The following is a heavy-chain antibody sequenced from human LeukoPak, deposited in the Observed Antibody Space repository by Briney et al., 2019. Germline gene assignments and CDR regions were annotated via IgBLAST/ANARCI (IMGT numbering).Heavy chain of an antibody. D-gene: IGHD6-13*01. Sequence: PSETLSLTCTVSGDSISTRSSHWGWIRQPPGKGLEWIAYIYYTGNTYFNPSLKSRVTISVDTSKNQFSLKLSSVTAADTAVYYCARVLAAAGNNWFDPWGQGTLVTVSS. CDR3: ARVLAAAGNNWFDP. J-gene: IGHJ5*02. CDR2: IYYTGNT. V-gene: IGHV4-39*07. CDR1: GDSISTRSSH.